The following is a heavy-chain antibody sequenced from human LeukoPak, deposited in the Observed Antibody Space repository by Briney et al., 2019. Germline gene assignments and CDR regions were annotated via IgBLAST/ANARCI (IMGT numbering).Heavy chain of an antibody. Sequence: PGGSLRLSCAASGFTFSNYPMNWVRQAPGKGLEWVSAITTDGSRTYNAGSVKGRFTISRDNSKNTLYLQMNSLRAEDTAVYYCAKGNTVTPDYWGQGTLVTVSS. D-gene: IGHD4-17*01. CDR2: ITTDGSRT. V-gene: IGHV3-23*01. CDR1: GFTFSNYP. J-gene: IGHJ4*02. CDR3: AKGNTVTPDY.